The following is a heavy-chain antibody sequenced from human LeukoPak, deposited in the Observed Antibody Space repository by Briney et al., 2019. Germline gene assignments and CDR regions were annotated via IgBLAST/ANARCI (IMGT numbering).Heavy chain of an antibody. CDR2: IRSDGTST. D-gene: IGHD1-7*01. CDR1: GFSFSSYW. J-gene: IGHJ4*02. Sequence: PGGSLRLSCEASGFSFSSYWMNWVRQAPGEGPVWVSLIRSDGTSTSYADSVKGRFTISRDNAKNTVYLQMNSLRAEDTAVYYCARDLGSGTPLDCRGQGTLVTVSS. V-gene: IGHV3-74*01. CDR3: ARDLGSGTPLDC.